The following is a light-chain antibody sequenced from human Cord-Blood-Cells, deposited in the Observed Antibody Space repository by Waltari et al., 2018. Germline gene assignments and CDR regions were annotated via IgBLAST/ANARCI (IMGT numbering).Light chain of an antibody. J-gene: IGKJ2*01. V-gene: IGKV1-39*01. CDR1: QSISSY. CDR2: AAS. CDR3: QQSYSTPYT. Sequence: DIQMTQSPSSLSASIGDRVTITCRASQSISSYLNWYQQKPGQAPKLLIYAASSLQSGVPSRFSGSGSGTDFTLTISSLQPEDFATYYSQQSYSTPYTFGQGTKLEIK.